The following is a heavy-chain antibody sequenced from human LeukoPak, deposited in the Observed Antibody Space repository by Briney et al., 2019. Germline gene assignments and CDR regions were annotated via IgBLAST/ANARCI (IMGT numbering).Heavy chain of an antibody. CDR3: ARGGYSSSARRAFDI. V-gene: IGHV4-59*01. D-gene: IGHD6-13*01. J-gene: IGHJ3*02. CDR1: GGSISSYY. Sequence: PSETLSLTCTVAGGSISSYYWSWIRQPPGKGLEWIGYIYSSGSTNYNPSLKSRVTISVDTSKNQFSLKLSSVTAADTAVYYCARGGYSSSARRAFDIWGQGTMVTVSS. CDR2: IYSSGST.